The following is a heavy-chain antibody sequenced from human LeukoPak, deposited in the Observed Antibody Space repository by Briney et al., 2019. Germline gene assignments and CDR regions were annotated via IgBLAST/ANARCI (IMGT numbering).Heavy chain of an antibody. CDR3: ASVTRAYCSSTSCYYYYMDV. D-gene: IGHD2-2*01. CDR2: TYYRSKWYN. V-gene: IGHV6-1*01. J-gene: IGHJ6*03. CDR1: GDSVSSNSAA. Sequence: SQTLSLTCAISGDSVSSNSAAWNWIRQSPSRGLEWLGRTYYRSKWYNDYAVSVKSRITINPDTSKNQFSLKLSSVTAADTAVYYCASVTRAYCSSTSCYYYYMDVWGKGTTVTVSS.